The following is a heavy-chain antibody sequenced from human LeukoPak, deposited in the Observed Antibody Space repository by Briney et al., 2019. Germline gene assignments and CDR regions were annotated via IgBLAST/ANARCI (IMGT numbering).Heavy chain of an antibody. J-gene: IGHJ4*02. Sequence: PSETLSLTCAVYGGSFSGYYWSLIRQPPGKGLEWIGKINHSGSTNYNPSLKSRVTISVDTSKNQFSLKLSSVTAADTAVYYCARVNTVTTSPDQYYFDYWGQGTLVTVSS. D-gene: IGHD4-11*01. V-gene: IGHV4-34*01. CDR1: GGSFSGYY. CDR2: INHSGST. CDR3: ARVNTVTTSPDQYYFDY.